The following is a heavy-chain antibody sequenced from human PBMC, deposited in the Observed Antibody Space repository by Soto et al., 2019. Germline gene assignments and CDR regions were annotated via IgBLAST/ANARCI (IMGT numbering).Heavy chain of an antibody. CDR1: GYTFSKYG. D-gene: IGHD6-25*01. J-gene: IGHJ5*02. Sequence: QIQLVQSGGEVKKPGASVKVSCKASGYTFSKYGISWVRQAPGQGLAWMGWISGYTDNRNYAQKVQDRLTLTTDPYTSTAYLELGSLRSDDSAMYFCVRDGHNSGGYFLPLGQGTLVTVSS. CDR2: ISGYTDNR. CDR3: VRDGHNSGGYFLP. V-gene: IGHV1-18*01.